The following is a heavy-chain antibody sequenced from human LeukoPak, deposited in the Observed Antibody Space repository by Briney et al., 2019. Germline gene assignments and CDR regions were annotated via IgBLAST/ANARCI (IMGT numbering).Heavy chain of an antibody. Sequence: SETLSLTCTVSGGSISTYYWSWSRQPPGKALEWIGYIYYSGSTHYNPSLKSRVTILVDTYKSQFSLKLPSVTAADTAVYYCARSSHCSGGSCYSLTGVGYWGQGTLVTVSS. CDR1: GGSISTYY. V-gene: IGHV4-59*01. CDR3: ARSSHCSGGSCYSLTGVGY. J-gene: IGHJ4*02. CDR2: IYYSGST. D-gene: IGHD2-15*01.